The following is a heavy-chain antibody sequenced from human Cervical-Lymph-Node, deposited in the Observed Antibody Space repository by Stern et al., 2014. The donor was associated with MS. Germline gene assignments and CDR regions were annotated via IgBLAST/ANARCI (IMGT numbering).Heavy chain of an antibody. D-gene: IGHD4-23*01. J-gene: IGHJ4*02. Sequence: QVKLQESGPGLVKPSETLSLNCTVSGGSIRTFSWSWIRQPPGGGLEWIVCVYYNGTTTHNPSRKSRVSISVATSKSQLSLRLHSVTAADTAVYYCARHSVGVKDFDSWGQGPLVTVSS. CDR2: VYYNGTT. V-gene: IGHV4-59*01. CDR1: GGSIRTFS. CDR3: ARHSVGVKDFDS.